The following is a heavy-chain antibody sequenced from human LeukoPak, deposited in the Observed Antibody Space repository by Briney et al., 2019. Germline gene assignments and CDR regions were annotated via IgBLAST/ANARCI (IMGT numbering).Heavy chain of an antibody. CDR3: ARDQYDRSRRTGAFDI. Sequence: GGTLRLSCAASGFTFSSYGMSWVRQAAGKGLEWVSAISGSGGSTYYADSVKGRFTISRDNSKNTLYLQMNSLRAEDTAVYYCARDQYDRSRRTGAFDIWGQGTMVTVSS. J-gene: IGHJ3*02. V-gene: IGHV3-23*01. D-gene: IGHD3-22*01. CDR2: ISGSGGST. CDR1: GFTFSSYG.